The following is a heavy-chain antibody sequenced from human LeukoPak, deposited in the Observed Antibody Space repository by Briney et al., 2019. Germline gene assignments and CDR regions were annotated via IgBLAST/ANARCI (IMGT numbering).Heavy chain of an antibody. CDR3: ARVGMGEVDY. Sequence: PSGTLSLTCAVSGGSISSSNWWSWVRQPPGKGLEWIGEINHSGSTNYNPSLKSRVTISVDTSKNQFSLKLSSVTAADTAAYYCARVGMGEVDYWGQGTLVTVSS. CDR2: INHSGST. CDR1: GGSISSSNW. V-gene: IGHV4-4*02. D-gene: IGHD3-16*01. J-gene: IGHJ4*02.